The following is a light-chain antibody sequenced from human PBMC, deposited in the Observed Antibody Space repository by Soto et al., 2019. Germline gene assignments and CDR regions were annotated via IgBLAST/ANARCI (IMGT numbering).Light chain of an antibody. CDR1: QSVSSSY. CDR2: GAY. CDR3: KQYGSSPIT. J-gene: IGKJ5*01. Sequence: TVLAQPPRPPPFSRASSAVLSRRASQSVSSSYLAWYQQKPGQAHRLXIYGAYSRATGIQDRFSGSGSGTDFTLTIRRLEPEEFAVYYCKQYGSSPITVGQGTRLEIK. V-gene: IGKV3-20*01.